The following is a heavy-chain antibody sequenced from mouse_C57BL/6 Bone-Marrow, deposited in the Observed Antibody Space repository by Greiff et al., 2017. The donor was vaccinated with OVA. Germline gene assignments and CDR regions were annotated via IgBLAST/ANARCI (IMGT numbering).Heavy chain of an antibody. J-gene: IGHJ2*01. V-gene: IGHV1-18*01. D-gene: IGHD3-2*02. Sequence: VQLQQSGPELVKPGASVKIPCKASGYTFTDYNMDWVKQSHGKSLEWIGDINPNNGGTIYNQKCKGKATLTVDKSSSTAYMELRSLTSEDTAVYYCARSPSTAQALYYFDYWGQGTTRTVSS. CDR2: INPNNGGT. CDR3: ARSPSTAQALYYFDY. CDR1: GYTFTDYN.